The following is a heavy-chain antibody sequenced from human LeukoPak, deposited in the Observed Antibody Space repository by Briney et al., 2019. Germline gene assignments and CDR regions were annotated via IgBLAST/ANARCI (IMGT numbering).Heavy chain of an antibody. V-gene: IGHV3-11*01. CDR1: GFTFSDYY. CDR2: ISSSGSTI. Sequence: GGSLRLSCAASGFTFSDYYMSWIRQAPGKGLEWVSYISSSGSTIYYADSVKGRFTISRDNAKNSLYLQMNSLRAEDTAVYYCARDRNRYQLLYSFGCWGQGTLVTVSS. CDR3: ARDRNRYQLLYSFGC. D-gene: IGHD2-2*02. J-gene: IGHJ4*02.